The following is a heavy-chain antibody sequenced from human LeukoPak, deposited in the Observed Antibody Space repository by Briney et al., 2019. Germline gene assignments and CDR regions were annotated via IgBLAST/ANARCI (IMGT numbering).Heavy chain of an antibody. CDR2: IRYDGSNK. D-gene: IGHD6-19*01. J-gene: IGHJ4*02. CDR1: GLTFSTHW. CDR3: AKDQQWLVNFIDY. V-gene: IGHV3-30*02. Sequence: QSGGSLRLSCAASGLTFSTHWMYWVRQAPGKGLEWVAFIRYDGSNKYYADSVKGRFTISRDNSKNTLYLQMNSLRAEDTAVYYCAKDQQWLVNFIDYWGQGTLVTVSS.